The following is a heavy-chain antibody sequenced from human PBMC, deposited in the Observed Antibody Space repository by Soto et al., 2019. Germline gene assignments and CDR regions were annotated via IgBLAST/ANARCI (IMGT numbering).Heavy chain of an antibody. CDR1: GLIFSDVW. CDR3: TTSNLGVDF. V-gene: IGHV3-15*01. Sequence: GSLRLSCAASGLIFSDVWMTWVRQAPGKGLEWVGRIKTKPDDGTIDYAAPVRGRFTISRDDSKNTLYLQMTSLTPDDTGVYYCTTSNLGVDFWGPGTLVTVSS. J-gene: IGHJ4*02. D-gene: IGHD1-1*01. CDR2: IKTKPDDGTI.